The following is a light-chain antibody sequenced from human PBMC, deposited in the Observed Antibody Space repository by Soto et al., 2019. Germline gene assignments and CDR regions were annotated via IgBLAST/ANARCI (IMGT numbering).Light chain of an antibody. V-gene: IGLV2-14*01. CDR1: SSDVGGYNY. CDR3: SSYTSSSTLV. Sequence: QSALTQPASVSGSPGQSITNSCTGTSSDVGGYNYVSWYQQHPGKAPKLMIYDVSNRPSGVSNRFSGSKSGNTASLTTSGLQAEDEADYYCSSYTSSSTLVFGGGTKVTVL. CDR2: DVS. J-gene: IGLJ2*01.